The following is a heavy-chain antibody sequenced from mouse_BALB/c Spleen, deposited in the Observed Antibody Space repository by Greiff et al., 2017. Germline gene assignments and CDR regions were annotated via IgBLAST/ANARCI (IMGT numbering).Heavy chain of an antibody. CDR2: IYPYNGGT. CDR3: ARNPTDYFDY. J-gene: IGHJ2*01. V-gene: IGHV1S29*02. D-gene: IGHD2-10*01. CDR1: GYTFTDYN. Sequence: VQLQQSGPELVKPGASVKISCKASGYTFTDYNMHWVKQSHGKSLEWIGYIYPYNGGTGYNQKFKSKATLTVDNSSSTAYMELRSLTSEDSAVYYCARNPTDYFDYWGQGTTLTVPS.